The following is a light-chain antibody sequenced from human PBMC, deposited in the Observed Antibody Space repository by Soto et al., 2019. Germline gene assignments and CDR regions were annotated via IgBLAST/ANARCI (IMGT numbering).Light chain of an antibody. CDR2: GDT. CDR3: QSYDSSLSVV. V-gene: IGLV1-40*01. CDR1: NSNIGAGYD. Sequence: QSVLPQPPSVSGAPGQRVTLSCTGSNSNIGAGYDVHWYQHLPGASPKLLMYGDTNRPSGVPDRFSGSKSGTSASLAIAGLQAEDEGEYYCQSYDSSLSVVFGGGTKVTVL. J-gene: IGLJ3*02.